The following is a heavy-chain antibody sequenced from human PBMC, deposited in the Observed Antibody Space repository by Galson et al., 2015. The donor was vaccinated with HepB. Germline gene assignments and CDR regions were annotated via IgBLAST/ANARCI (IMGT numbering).Heavy chain of an antibody. CDR2: VSGSAAGTEYGITT. CDR1: GFTFSSYA. Sequence: SLRLSCAASGFTFSSYAMNWVRQAPGKGLEWVAAVSGSAAGTEYGITTDYADSVKGRFTISRDNSKNTLYLQMNSLRAEDTAVYYCARVRGSGRPFYFQYWGQGTRVTVSS. J-gene: IGHJ4*01. CDR3: ARVRGSGRPFYFQY. D-gene: IGHD3-10*01. V-gene: IGHV3-23*01.